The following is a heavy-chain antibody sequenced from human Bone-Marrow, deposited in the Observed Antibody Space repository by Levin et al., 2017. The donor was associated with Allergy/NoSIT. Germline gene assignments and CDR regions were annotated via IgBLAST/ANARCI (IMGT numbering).Heavy chain of an antibody. V-gene: IGHV4-59*01. CDR3: ARGHYDFNL. J-gene: IGHJ4*02. CDR2: IYNSETA. Sequence: SQTLSLTCTVSGGPISSYYWSWIRQPPGRGLQWIAYIYNSETADYNPSLKSRVVLSVHTSKNQLSLKLVSVTAADTAVYYCARGHYDFNLWGQGTLVTVSS. CDR1: GGPISSYY. D-gene: IGHD3-3*01.